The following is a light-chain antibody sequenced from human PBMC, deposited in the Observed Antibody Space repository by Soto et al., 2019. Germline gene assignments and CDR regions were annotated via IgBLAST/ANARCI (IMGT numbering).Light chain of an antibody. Sequence: IVLTQSPGTLSLSPGERATLSCRASLSVSSSYLVWYQQKPGQPPRLLIYGASTRATGIPDRFSGSGSGQNYTLTISRVEPEDSAVFYCQQYGRSLTFGPGTRVDIK. J-gene: IGKJ3*01. V-gene: IGKV3-20*01. CDR1: LSVSSSY. CDR2: GAS. CDR3: QQYGRSLT.